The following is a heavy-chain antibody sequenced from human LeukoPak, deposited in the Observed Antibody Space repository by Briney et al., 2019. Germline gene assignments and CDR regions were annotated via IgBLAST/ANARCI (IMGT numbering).Heavy chain of an antibody. CDR3: ARSHYYDSSLLK. V-gene: IGHV4-61*02. D-gene: IGHD3-22*01. Sequence: PSQTLSLTCSVSSGSISSGPYNWTWIRQPAGKALEWIGRIYISGSTTYNPALKSRVSISLDTFKNQFSLKLSSVTAADTAVYHCARSHYYDSSLLKWGQGILVTVSS. J-gene: IGHJ4*02. CDR2: IYISGST. CDR1: SGSISSGPYN.